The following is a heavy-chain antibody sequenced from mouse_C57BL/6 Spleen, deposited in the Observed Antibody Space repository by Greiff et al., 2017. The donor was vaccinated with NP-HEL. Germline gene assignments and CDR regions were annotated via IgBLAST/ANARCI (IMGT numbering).Heavy chain of an antibody. Sequence: QVQLQQPGAELVKPGASVKLSCKASGYTFTSYWMHWVKQRPGQGLEWIGMIHPNSGSTNYNEKFKSKATLTVDKSSSTAYMQLSSLTSEDSAVYYCEREGPYYSSSPPAMDYWGQGTSVTVSS. CDR1: GYTFTSYW. J-gene: IGHJ4*01. CDR2: IHPNSGST. V-gene: IGHV1-64*01. CDR3: EREGPYYSSSPPAMDY. D-gene: IGHD1-1*01.